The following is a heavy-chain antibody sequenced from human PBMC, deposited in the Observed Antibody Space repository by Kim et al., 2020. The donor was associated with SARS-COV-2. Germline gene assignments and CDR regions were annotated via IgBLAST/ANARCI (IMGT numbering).Heavy chain of an antibody. CDR1: GGTFSSYA. D-gene: IGHD2-15*01. Sequence: SVKVSCKASGGTFSSYAISWVRQAPGQGLEWMGGIIPIFGTANYAQKFQGRVTITADESTSTAYMELSSLRSEDTAVYYCARIYCSGGSCYGGSFYYYGMDVWGQGTTVTVSS. J-gene: IGHJ6*02. V-gene: IGHV1-69*13. CDR3: ARIYCSGGSCYGGSFYYYGMDV. CDR2: IIPIFGTA.